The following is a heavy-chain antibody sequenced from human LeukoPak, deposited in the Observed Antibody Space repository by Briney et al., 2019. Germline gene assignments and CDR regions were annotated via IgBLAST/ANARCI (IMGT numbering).Heavy chain of an antibody. V-gene: IGHV3-48*03. D-gene: IGHD2-15*01. CDR2: IGSSGTTL. J-gene: IGHJ4*02. CDR1: GFTFSSYE. Sequence: GGSLRLSCAASGFTFSSYEMNWVRQAPGKGLEWVSYIGSSGTTLYYADSVKGRFTISRDNAKNSLYLQMNSLRAEDTAVYYCARDHRFCSGGDCYLDYWGRGTLVTVSS. CDR3: ARDHRFCSGGDCYLDY.